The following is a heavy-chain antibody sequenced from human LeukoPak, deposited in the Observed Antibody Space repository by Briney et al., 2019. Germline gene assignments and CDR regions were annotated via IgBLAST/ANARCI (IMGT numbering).Heavy chain of an antibody. CDR1: GFTFDNFA. J-gene: IGHJ4*02. V-gene: IGHV3-23*01. D-gene: IGHD3-10*01. CDR2: ASDTGGNI. Sequence: GGSLRLSCAASGFTFDNFAMNWVRRAPRKALEWVSSASDTGGNIYYAEPVEGRFTISRDNSKSTLYLEMNSLRVEDTAIYYCAKETEARGYFDSWGQGTLVTVSS. CDR3: AKETEARGYFDS.